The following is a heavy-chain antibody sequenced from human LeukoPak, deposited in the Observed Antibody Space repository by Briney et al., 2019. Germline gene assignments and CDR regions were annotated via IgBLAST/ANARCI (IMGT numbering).Heavy chain of an antibody. V-gene: IGHV4-59*08. Sequence: SETLSLTCTVSGGSISSNYWSWIRRPPGKGLEWIGYIYHSGDTNYNPSLKSRVTISMDTSKNQFSLKVTSVTAADTAVYYCARAEEYCSGGSSYSVDWFDPWGQGTLVTVSS. CDR2: IYHSGDT. CDR3: ARAEEYCSGGSSYSVDWFDP. J-gene: IGHJ5*02. D-gene: IGHD2-15*01. CDR1: GGSISSNY.